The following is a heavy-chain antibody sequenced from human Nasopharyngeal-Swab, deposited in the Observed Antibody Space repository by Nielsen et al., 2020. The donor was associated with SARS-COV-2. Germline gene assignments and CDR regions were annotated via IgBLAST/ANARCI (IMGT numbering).Heavy chain of an antibody. CDR1: GYTLTELS. CDR3: ATGAAVAGTPISYYYYYGMDV. D-gene: IGHD6-19*01. Sequence: ASVTVSCKVSGYTLTELSMHWVRQAPGKGLEWMGGFDPEDGETIYAQKFQGRVTMTEDTSTDTAYMELSSLRSEDTAGYYCATGAAVAGTPISYYYYYGMDVWGQGTTVTVS. CDR2: FDPEDGET. J-gene: IGHJ6*02. V-gene: IGHV1-24*01.